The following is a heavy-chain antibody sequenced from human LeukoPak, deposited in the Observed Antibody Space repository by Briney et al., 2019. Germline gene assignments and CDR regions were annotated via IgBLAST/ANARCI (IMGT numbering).Heavy chain of an antibody. CDR3: AKTSSSSSTMVRGVSLYYFDY. CDR1: GFTFSSYA. D-gene: IGHD3-10*01. CDR2: NSGSGGST. J-gene: IGHJ4*02. Sequence: GGSLRLSCAASGFTFSSYAMSWVRQAPGKGLEWVSANSGSGGSTYYADSVKGRFTIFRDNSKNTLYLQMNSLRAEDTAVYYCAKTSSSSSTMVRGVSLYYFDYWGQGTLVTVSS. V-gene: IGHV3-23*01.